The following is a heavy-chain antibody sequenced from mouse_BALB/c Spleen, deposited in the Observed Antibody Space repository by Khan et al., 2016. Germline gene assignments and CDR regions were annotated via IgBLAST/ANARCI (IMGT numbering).Heavy chain of an antibody. Sequence: EVQLQESGPGLVKPSQSLSLTCTVTGYSITSNYAWNWIRQFPGNKLEWVAYITFSGSTGYNPSLRSRISITRDTSKNQFFLQLNSVTTEDTATXYCVRDRLYSFYAMDYWGQGSSVTVSS. CDR2: ITFSGST. V-gene: IGHV3-2*02. CDR1: GYSITSNYA. J-gene: IGHJ4*01. CDR3: VRDRLYSFYAMDY. D-gene: IGHD2-12*01.